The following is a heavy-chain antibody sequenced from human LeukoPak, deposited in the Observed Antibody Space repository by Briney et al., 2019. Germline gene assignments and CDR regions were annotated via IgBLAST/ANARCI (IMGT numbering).Heavy chain of an antibody. Sequence: GGSLRLSCVASGFMFSDYAMSWVLQAPGKGLEWVSGISVSGGSIYYADSVTSRFTISRDNSKDTLYLQMNSLRVEDTALYYCAKEHSVLTMMRGLDSWGQGTLVTVSS. D-gene: IGHD3-22*01. CDR1: GFMFSDYA. CDR3: AKEHSVLTMMRGLDS. J-gene: IGHJ4*02. V-gene: IGHV3-23*01. CDR2: ISVSGGSI.